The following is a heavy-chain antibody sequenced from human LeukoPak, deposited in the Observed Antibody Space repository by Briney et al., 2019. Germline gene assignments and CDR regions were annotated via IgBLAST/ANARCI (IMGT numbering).Heavy chain of an antibody. D-gene: IGHD2-15*01. J-gene: IGHJ3*02. CDR2: IYLADSDA. V-gene: IGHV5-51*01. CDR1: GYSYNSYW. Sequence: GESLKISCKGSGYSYNSYWIGWVRQMPGKGLEWMGIIYLADSDARYSPSFQGQVTISADKSINTAYLEWSSLRASDTAMYYCARPKTETGYDAFDIWGQGTMVSV. CDR3: ARPKTETGYDAFDI.